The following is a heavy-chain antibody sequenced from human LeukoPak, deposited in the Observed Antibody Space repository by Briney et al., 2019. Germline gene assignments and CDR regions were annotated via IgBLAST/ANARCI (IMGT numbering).Heavy chain of an antibody. D-gene: IGHD6-13*01. J-gene: IGHJ1*01. CDR3: ARELSPGIAAAGTFSEYFQH. CDR2: INPHGGST. Sequence: GASVKVSCKASGYTFTSYWIQWVRQAPGQGLEWMGLINPHGGSTAYAHRFQGRVTMTRDTSTSTVYMELSSLRSEDTAVYYCARELSPGIAAAGTFSEYFQHWGQGTLVTVSS. CDR1: GYTFTSYW. V-gene: IGHV1-46*01.